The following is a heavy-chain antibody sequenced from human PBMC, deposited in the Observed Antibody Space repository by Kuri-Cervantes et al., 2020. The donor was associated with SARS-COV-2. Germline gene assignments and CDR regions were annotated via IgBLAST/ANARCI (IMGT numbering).Heavy chain of an antibody. CDR2: ISYDGSNK. CDR3: AREHTMTTQGDYYYGMDV. V-gene: IGHV3-30-3*01. J-gene: IGHJ6*02. D-gene: IGHD4-17*01. Sequence: LSLTCAASGFTFSSYAMHWVRQAPGKGLEWVAVISYDGSNKYYADSVKGRFTISRDNSKNTLYLQMNSLRAEDTAVYYCAREHTMTTQGDYYYGMDVWGQGTTVTVSS. CDR1: GFTFSSYA.